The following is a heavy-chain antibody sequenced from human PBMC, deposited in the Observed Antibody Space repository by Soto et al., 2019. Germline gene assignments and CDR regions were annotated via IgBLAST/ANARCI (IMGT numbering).Heavy chain of an antibody. CDR1: GGSVSSGDYS. D-gene: IGHD3-22*01. V-gene: IGHV4-30-2*01. Sequence: SSETLSLTCAVSGGSVSSGDYSWTWIRQPPGRGLEWIGYIYHSGNTYYNPSLKSRVTISVVRSKNQFFLDLNYVTAADTAVYYCARFGHSGGYFPSYFDSWGQGTLVTVSS. J-gene: IGHJ4*02. CDR2: IYHSGNT. CDR3: ARFGHSGGYFPSYFDS.